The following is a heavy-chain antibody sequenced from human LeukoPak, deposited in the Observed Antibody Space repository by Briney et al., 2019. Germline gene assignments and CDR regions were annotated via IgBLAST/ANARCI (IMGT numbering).Heavy chain of an antibody. CDR2: IKSKTDGGTT. D-gene: IGHD3-10*01. J-gene: IGHJ4*02. CDR3: TTAYVLLWFGELLPHTFDY. V-gene: IGHV3-15*01. CDR1: GFTFSNAW. Sequence: GGSLRLSCAASGFTFSNAWMSWVRQAPGKGLEWVGRIKSKTDGGTTDYAAPVKGRFTISRDESKNTLYLQMNSLKTEDTAVYYCTTAYVLLWFGELLPHTFDYWGQGTLVTVSS.